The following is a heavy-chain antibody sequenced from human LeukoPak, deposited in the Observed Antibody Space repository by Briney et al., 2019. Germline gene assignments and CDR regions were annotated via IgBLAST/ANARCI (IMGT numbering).Heavy chain of an antibody. D-gene: IGHD3-16*01. CDR2: IYYSGST. J-gene: IGHJ5*02. Sequence: SETLSLTCTVSGGSISSSSYYWGWIRQPPGKGLEWIGSIYYSGSTYYNPSLKSRVTISVDTSKNQFSLKLSSVTAADTAVYYCASWGSRSWLGWFDPWGQGTLVTVSS. V-gene: IGHV4-39*01. CDR3: ASWGSRSWLGWFDP. CDR1: GGSISSSSYY.